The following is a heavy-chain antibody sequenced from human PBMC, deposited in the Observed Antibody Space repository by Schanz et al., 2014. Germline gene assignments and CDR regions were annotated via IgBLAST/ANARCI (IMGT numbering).Heavy chain of an antibody. CDR2: IYPNNGGT. V-gene: IGHV1-2*06. D-gene: IGHD2-15*01. CDR3: AREIPAGGHFDY. Sequence: QVQLVQSGSELKKPGASVKVSCKASGYTFAMYDMNWVRQAPGHGLEWMGRIYPNNGGTDYAQKFQGRVTMTRDTSISTAYMELSSLRSEDTAVYYCAREIPAGGHFDYWGQGTLVSVSS. CDR1: GYTFAMYD. J-gene: IGHJ4*02.